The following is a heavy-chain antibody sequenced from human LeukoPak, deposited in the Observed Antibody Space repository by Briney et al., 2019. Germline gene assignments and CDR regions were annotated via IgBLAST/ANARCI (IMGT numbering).Heavy chain of an antibody. CDR3: GAMVTG. V-gene: IGHV4-34*01. Sequence: MASETLSLTCAVYGGSFSGYYWSWIRQPPGNGLEWIGEINHSGSTNYNPSLKSRVTISVDTSKNQFSLKLSSVTAADTAVYYCGAMVTGWGQGTLVTVSS. CDR1: GGSFSGYY. CDR2: INHSGST. J-gene: IGHJ4*02. D-gene: IGHD5-18*01.